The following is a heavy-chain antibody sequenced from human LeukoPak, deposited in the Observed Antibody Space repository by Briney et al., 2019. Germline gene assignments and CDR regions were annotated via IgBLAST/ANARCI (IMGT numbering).Heavy chain of an antibody. D-gene: IGHD1-20*01. CDR3: ARVAGAITGTFFDY. V-gene: IGHV3-7*01. J-gene: IGHJ4*02. Sequence: GGSLRLSCAASAFTFRNYWMSWVRQAPGKGLEWVANIKQDGSGKYYVDSVKGRFTISRDNAKNSLYLQMNSLRAEDTAVYYCARVAGAITGTFFDYWGQGTPVTVSS. CDR2: IKQDGSGK. CDR1: AFTFRNYW.